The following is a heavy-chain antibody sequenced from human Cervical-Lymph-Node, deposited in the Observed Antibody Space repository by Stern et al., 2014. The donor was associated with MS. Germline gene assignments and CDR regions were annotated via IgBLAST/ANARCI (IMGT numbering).Heavy chain of an antibody. D-gene: IGHD3-3*01. J-gene: IGHJ4*02. CDR1: GGSISSSGYY. V-gene: IGHV4-31*03. Sequence: QVQLQESGPGLVKPSQTLSLTCTFSGGSISSSGYYWSWIRQPPGKGLVLIGYIYDVGSTYYNPSLKGRVAMSVDTSKNQFSLKLSSVTAADTAVYYCARVSYDFWSGYYVFDYWGQGTLVTVSS. CDR2: IYDVGST. CDR3: ARVSYDFWSGYYVFDY.